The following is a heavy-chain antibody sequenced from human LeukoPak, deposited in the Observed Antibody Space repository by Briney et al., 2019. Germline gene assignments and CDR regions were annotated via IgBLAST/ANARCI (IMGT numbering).Heavy chain of an antibody. J-gene: IGHJ3*02. V-gene: IGHV3-21*01. CDR1: RFTFSSYS. CDR3: AREQGTRRSAFDI. CDR2: ISSSSSYI. Sequence: GGSLRLSCAASRFTFSSYSTNWVRQAPGKGLEWVSSISSSSSYIYYADSVKGRFTISRDNAKNSLYLQMNSLRAEDTAVYYCAREQGTRRSAFDIWGQGTMVTVSS. D-gene: IGHD1-14*01.